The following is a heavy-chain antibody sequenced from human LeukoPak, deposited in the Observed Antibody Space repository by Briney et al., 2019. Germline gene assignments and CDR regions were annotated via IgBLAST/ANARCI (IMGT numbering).Heavy chain of an antibody. J-gene: IGHJ4*02. CDR3: TRGLTSGGG. CDR1: GFTFSNAW. D-gene: IGHD6-19*01. V-gene: IGHV3-15*01. Sequence: PGGSLRLSCAASGFTFSNAWMSWVRQAPGKGLEWVGRIKSKTDGGTTDYAAPVKGRFTILRADSKNTMYLQMNTLKTEDTAVYYCTRGLTSGGGWGQGTLVTVSA. CDR2: IKSKTDGGTT.